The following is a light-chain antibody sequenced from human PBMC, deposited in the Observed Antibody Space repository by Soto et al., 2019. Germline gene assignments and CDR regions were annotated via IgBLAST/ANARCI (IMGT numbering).Light chain of an antibody. Sequence: QSALTQPRSVSGSPGQSVTISCTGTSNDVGGYDYVSWYQQHPGKAPKLIIYDVSKRPSGVPDRFSGSKSGNTASLTISGPQAEDEADYYCCSYAGTYSYVFGTGTKVTVL. V-gene: IGLV2-11*01. CDR3: CSYAGTYSYV. CDR1: SNDVGGYDY. J-gene: IGLJ1*01. CDR2: DVS.